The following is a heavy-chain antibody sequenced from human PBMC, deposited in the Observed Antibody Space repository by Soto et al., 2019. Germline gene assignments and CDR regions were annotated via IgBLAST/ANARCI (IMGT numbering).Heavy chain of an antibody. D-gene: IGHD2-2*02. CDR1: GFTFSGSA. J-gene: IGHJ4*01. CDR2: IRSKSNRYAT. V-gene: IGHV3-73*01. Sequence: PGGSLRLSCAASGFTFSGSAIHWVRQASGKGLEWVGRIRSKSNRYATAYAASVKGRFSISRDDSKNMAYLQMNSLKTEDTAVYYCTRLYTGGFDYWGQGTLVTVSS. CDR3: TRLYTGGFDY.